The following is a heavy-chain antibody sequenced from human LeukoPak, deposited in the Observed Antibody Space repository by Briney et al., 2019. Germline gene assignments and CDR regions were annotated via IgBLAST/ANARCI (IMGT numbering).Heavy chain of an antibody. V-gene: IGHV3-23*01. J-gene: IGHJ4*02. CDR1: GFTFSGYA. Sequence: GGSLRLSCAASGFTFSGYAMSWVRQAPGKGLEWVSAISGSGGSRYYADSVKGGFTISRHNSKNTLYLQMNSLRADDTAVYYCARTITFGGVIVPHAFGYWGQGTLVTVSS. CDR2: ISGSGGSR. D-gene: IGHD3-16*02. CDR3: ARTITFGGVIVPHAFGY.